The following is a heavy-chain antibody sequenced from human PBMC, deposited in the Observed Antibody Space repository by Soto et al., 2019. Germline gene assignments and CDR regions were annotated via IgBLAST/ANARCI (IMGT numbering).Heavy chain of an antibody. CDR3: ARGGAAMATRYYYYYCYMEV. CDR2: MNPNSGNT. Sequence: ASVKVSCKASGYTFTIYDINWVRQATGQGLEWMGWMNPNSGNTGYAQKFQGRVTMTRNTSISTAYMELSSLRSEDTAVYYCARGGAAMATRYYYYYCYMEVWGKGTTVTGSS. D-gene: IGHD5-18*01. CDR1: GYTFTIYD. V-gene: IGHV1-8*01. J-gene: IGHJ6*03.